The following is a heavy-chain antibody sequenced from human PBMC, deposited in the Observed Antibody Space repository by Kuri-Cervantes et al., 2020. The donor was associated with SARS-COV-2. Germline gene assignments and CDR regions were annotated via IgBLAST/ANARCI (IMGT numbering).Heavy chain of an antibody. Sequence: GESLKISCAASGFTFSSYGMHWVRQAPGKGLEWVAVISYDGSNKYYADSVKGRFTISRDNSKNTLYLQMNSLRADDTAVYYCARVYSSSSFGRRTDYYYYGMDVWGQGTTVTVSS. V-gene: IGHV3-30*03. CDR2: ISYDGSNK. CDR3: ARVYSSSSFGRRTDYYYYGMDV. J-gene: IGHJ6*02. D-gene: IGHD6-6*01. CDR1: GFTFSSYG.